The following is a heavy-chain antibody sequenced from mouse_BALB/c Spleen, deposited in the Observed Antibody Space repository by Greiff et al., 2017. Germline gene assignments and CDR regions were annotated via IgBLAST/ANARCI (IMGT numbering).Heavy chain of an antibody. D-gene: IGHD1-1*01. CDR1: GFTFSSYT. Sequence: EVMLVESGGGLVQPGGSLKLSCAASGFTFSSYTMSWVRQTPEKRLEWVAYISNGGGSTYYPDTVKGRFTISRDNAKNTLYLQMSSLKSEDTAMYYCARRYYGSSHLYAMDYWGQGTSVTVSS. V-gene: IGHV5-12-2*01. CDR3: ARRYYGSSHLYAMDY. J-gene: IGHJ4*01. CDR2: ISNGGGST.